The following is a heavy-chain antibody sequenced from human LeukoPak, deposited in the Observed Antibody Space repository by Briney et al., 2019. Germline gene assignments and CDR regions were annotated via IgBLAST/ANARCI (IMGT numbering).Heavy chain of an antibody. CDR3: ARQGGLIKAYYFDY. V-gene: IGHV1-18*01. Sequence: GASVKVSCKASGYTFTSYGISWVRQAPGQGLEWMGWISAYNGNTNYAQKLQGRVTITTDTSTSTAYMELRSLRSDDTAVYYCARQGGLIKAYYFDYWGQGTLVTVSS. CDR1: GYTFTSYG. J-gene: IGHJ4*02. CDR2: ISAYNGNT. D-gene: IGHD3-16*01.